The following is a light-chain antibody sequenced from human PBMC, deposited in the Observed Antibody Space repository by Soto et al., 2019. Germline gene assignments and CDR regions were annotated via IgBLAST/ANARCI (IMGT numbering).Light chain of an antibody. Sequence: QSVRTQPPSVSGAPGHRVTNSCTGSSSNIGAGYDVHWYQQLPGTAPKLLIYGNSNRPSGVPDRFSGSKSGTSASLAITGLQAEDEADDYCQSYDSSLSGLVFGTDTKLTVL. V-gene: IGLV1-40*01. CDR1: SSNIGAGYD. J-gene: IGLJ1*01. CDR3: QSYDSSLSGLV. CDR2: GNS.